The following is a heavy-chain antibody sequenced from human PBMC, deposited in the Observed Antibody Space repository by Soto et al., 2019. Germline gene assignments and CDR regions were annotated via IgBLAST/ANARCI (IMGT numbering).Heavy chain of an antibody. CDR1: GGSISSGDSY. J-gene: IGHJ4*02. V-gene: IGHV4-30-4*01. CDR2: IYYSGST. Sequence: QVQLQESGPGLVKPSPTLSLPCPVSGGSISSGDSYWSWIRQPPGTGLEWIGYIYYSGSTYYNPSLKSRVTISVDTSKNQFSLKLSSVTAADTAVYYCARLGGSGSYYLFDYWGQGTLVTVSS. D-gene: IGHD3-10*01. CDR3: ARLGGSGSYYLFDY.